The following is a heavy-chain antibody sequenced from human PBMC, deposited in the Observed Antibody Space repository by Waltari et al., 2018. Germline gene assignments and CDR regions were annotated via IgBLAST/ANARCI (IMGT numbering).Heavy chain of an antibody. J-gene: IGHJ1*01. D-gene: IGHD4-4*01. CDR1: GYTLTELS. V-gene: IGHV3-33*01. CDR3: ARAGGNYAEYFQH. Sequence: QVQLVQSGAEVKKPGASVKVSCKVSGYTLTELSMPWVRQAPGKGLEWVAVIWYDGSNKYYADSVKGRFTISRDNSKNTLYLQMNSLRAEDTAVYYCARAGGNYAEYFQHWGQGTLVTVSS. CDR2: IWYDGSNK.